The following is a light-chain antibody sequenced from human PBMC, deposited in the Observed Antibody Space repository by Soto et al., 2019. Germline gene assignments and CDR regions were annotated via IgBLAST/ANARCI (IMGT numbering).Light chain of an antibody. J-gene: IGKJ2*01. CDR3: QQHQDWTPSYT. CDR1: QSVSSN. V-gene: IGKV3-15*01. CDR2: GAS. Sequence: EIVMTQSPATLSLSPGERATLSCRASQSVSSNLAWYQQKPGQAPRLLIYGASTRATGIPARISSSGSGTEFALTISSLQSEDYAISYYQQHQDWTPSYTFGQGTKLEI.